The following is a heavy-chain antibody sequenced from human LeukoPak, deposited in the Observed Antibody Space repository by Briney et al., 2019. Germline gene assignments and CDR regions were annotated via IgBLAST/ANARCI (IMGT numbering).Heavy chain of an antibody. CDR2: IYRGDSYS. Sequence: GEPLKISCQGSEYSFTNFWIGWVRQLPGKGLEWMGMIYRGDSYSRYSPSFQGQVTLSADRSITTAYLQWSSLKASDTAMYYCARFHGGSYDYWGQGTLVTVSS. CDR1: EYSFTNFW. V-gene: IGHV5-51*01. J-gene: IGHJ4*02. D-gene: IGHD1-26*01. CDR3: ARFHGGSYDY.